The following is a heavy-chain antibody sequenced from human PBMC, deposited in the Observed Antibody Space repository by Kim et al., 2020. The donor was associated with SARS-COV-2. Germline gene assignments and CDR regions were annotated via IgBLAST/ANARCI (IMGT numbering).Heavy chain of an antibody. D-gene: IGHD6-19*01. J-gene: IGHJ6*02. V-gene: IGHV3-30*18. CDR3: AKDPMSAVAGTPGHYYYYGMDV. CDR2: ISYDGSNK. CDR1: GFTFSSYG. Sequence: GGSLRLSCAASGFTFSSYGMHWVRQAPGKGLEWVAVISYDGSNKYYADSVKGRFTISRDNSKNTLYLQMNSLRAEDTAVYYCAKDPMSAVAGTPGHYYYYGMDVWGQGTTVTVSS.